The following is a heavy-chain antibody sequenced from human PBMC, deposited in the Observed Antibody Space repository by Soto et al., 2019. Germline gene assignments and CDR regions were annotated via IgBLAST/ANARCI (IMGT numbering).Heavy chain of an antibody. CDR1: GFTFDSYG. J-gene: IGHJ3*02. D-gene: IGHD3-16*01. CDR3: EKELYYDYTGGAFDI. V-gene: IGHV3-23*01. Sequence: EVQLLESGGGLVQPGGSLRLSCAASGFTFDSYGMSWVRQGPGKGLEWVSGISGSGTRTYAADSVKGRFTISRDNSKNRLYLQMNSVSAEDTDVYYCEKELYYDYTGGAFDIWGQGTVVTVSS. CDR2: ISGSGTRT.